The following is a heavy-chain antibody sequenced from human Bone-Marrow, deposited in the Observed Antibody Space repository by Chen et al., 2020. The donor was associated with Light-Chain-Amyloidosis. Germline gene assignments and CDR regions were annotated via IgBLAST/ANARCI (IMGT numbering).Heavy chain of an antibody. J-gene: IGHJ4*02. CDR2: IRQDGSEK. CDR3: GRGVYTFDHEWGIDY. CDR1: QFAFSNYW. Sequence: EVHLLESGGALVRPGGSLRLTCAASQFAFSNYWMTWVRQAPGKGLEWVANIRQDGSEKYYVASVKGRFTISRDNAHHSLFLQMNSLRAEDTAIYYCGRGVYTFDHEWGIDYWGQGTLVTVSS. D-gene: IGHD3-16*01. V-gene: IGHV3-7*03.